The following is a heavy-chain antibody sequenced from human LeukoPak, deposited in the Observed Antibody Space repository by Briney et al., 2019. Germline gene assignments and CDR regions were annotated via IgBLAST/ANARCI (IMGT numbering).Heavy chain of an antibody. J-gene: IGHJ4*02. V-gene: IGHV3-30-3*01. D-gene: IGHD2-8*02. CDR3: ARSGSWWQHPDY. CDR2: ISYDGSNK. Sequence: GGSLRLSCAASGFTFSSYAMHWVRQAPGKGLEWVAVISYDGSNKYYADSVKGRFTISRDNSKNTLYLQMNSLRAEDTAVYYCARSGSWWQHPDYWGQGTLVTVSS. CDR1: GFTFSSYA.